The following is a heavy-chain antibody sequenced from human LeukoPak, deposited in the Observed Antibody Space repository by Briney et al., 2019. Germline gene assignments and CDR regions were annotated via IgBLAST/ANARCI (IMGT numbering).Heavy chain of an antibody. CDR2: ISGSGGRP. Sequence: GGSLRLSCAASGFTFSSCAMSWVRQAPGKGLEWVSAISGSGGRPYYADSVKGRLTISRDNSNNTLYLQMNSLRAEDTAVYYCARHPEPGYCSSTSCHESYFDYWGQGTLVTVSS. J-gene: IGHJ4*02. CDR3: ARHPEPGYCSSTSCHESYFDY. CDR1: GFTFSSCA. D-gene: IGHD2-2*01. V-gene: IGHV3-23*01.